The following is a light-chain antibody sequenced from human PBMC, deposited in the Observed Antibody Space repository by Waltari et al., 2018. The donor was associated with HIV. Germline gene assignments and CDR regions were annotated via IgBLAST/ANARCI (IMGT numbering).Light chain of an antibody. CDR1: SSDVGAKNY. Sequence: QSALTQPRSVSGSPGQSVTISCTGTSSDVGAKNYVSWYQQNPGKAPLLLIFDVSQRPSGVPDRFSGSKSGNTASLTISGLQAVDEADYYCCSYAGKYTWVFGTGTKVTVL. CDR3: CSYAGKYTWV. CDR2: DVS. V-gene: IGLV2-11*01. J-gene: IGLJ1*01.